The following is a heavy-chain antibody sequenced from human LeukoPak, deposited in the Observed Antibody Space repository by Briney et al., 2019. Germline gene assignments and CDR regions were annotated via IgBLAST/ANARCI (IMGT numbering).Heavy chain of an antibody. CDR1: GFTFSGHW. CDR3: AKSDWFDP. Sequence: PGGSLRLSCAASGFTFSGHWMHWVRQAPGKGLVWVSRIKNDGSSTSYADSVKGRFTISRDNAKNTLYLQMNSLRAEDTAVYYCAKSDWFDPWGQGTLVIVSS. CDR2: IKNDGSST. V-gene: IGHV3-74*01. J-gene: IGHJ5*02.